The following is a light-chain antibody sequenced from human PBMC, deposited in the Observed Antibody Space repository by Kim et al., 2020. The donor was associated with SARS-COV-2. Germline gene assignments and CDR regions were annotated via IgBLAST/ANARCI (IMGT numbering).Light chain of an antibody. CDR1: SSNVGADYV. CDR2: GTT. V-gene: IGLV1-40*01. CDR3: QSYDSSLSASVV. Sequence: VTISCTGISSNVGADYVVHSYQHFPGTAPKLLIYGTTNRPAGFPDRFSGSRSGTSASLAITGLQAEDEADYYCQSYDSSLSASVVFGGGTQLTVL. J-gene: IGLJ2*01.